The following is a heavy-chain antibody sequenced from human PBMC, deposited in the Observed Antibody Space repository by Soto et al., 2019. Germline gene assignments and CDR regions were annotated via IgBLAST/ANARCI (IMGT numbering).Heavy chain of an antibody. CDR1: GFTFSDYY. D-gene: IGHD6-13*01. Sequence: GGSLRLSCAASGFTFSDYYMSWIRQAPGKGLEWVSYISSSGSTIYYADSVKGRFTISRDNAKNSLYLQMNSLRAEDTAVYYCARSKWAYSSSWLDYWVQGTLVTVSS. CDR3: ARSKWAYSSSWLDY. J-gene: IGHJ4*02. V-gene: IGHV3-11*01. CDR2: ISSSGSTI.